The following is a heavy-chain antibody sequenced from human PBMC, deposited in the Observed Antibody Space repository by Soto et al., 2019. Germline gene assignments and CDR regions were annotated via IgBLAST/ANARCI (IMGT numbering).Heavy chain of an antibody. V-gene: IGHV1-24*01. CDR1: GYTLTELS. CDR3: ATGMVATIERTFDY. Sequence: ASVKVSCKVSGYTLTELSMHWVRQAPGKGLEWMGGFDPEDGETIYAQKFQGRVTMTEDTSTDTAYMELSSLRSEDTALYYCATGMVATIERTFDYWGQGTLVTVSS. D-gene: IGHD5-12*01. J-gene: IGHJ4*02. CDR2: FDPEDGET.